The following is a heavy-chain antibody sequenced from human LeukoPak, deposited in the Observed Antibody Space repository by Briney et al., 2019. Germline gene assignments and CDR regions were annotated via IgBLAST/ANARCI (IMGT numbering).Heavy chain of an antibody. V-gene: IGHV3-7*03. Sequence: GGSLRLSCAASGFTFSSYWMSWVRQAPGKGLEWVANIKQDGSEKYYVDSVKGRFTIYRDNAKSSLFLHMNSLRAEDTAIYYCVRDSYYAFDIWGQGTVVAVSS. J-gene: IGHJ3*02. CDR2: IKQDGSEK. D-gene: IGHD2-8*01. CDR1: GFTFSSYW. CDR3: VRDSYYAFDI.